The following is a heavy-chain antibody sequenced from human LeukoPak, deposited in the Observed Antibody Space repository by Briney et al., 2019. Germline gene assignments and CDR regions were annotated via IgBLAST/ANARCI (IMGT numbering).Heavy chain of an antibody. V-gene: IGHV3-23*01. CDR2: ISGSGGST. Sequence: GGSLRLSCAASGFTFSSYAMSWVRQAPGKGLEWVSAISGSGGSTYYADSVKGRFTISRDNSKNTLYLQMNSLRAEDTAVYYCAKDPSPITMVRGVIKPNYFDYWGQGTLVTVSS. D-gene: IGHD3-10*01. J-gene: IGHJ4*02. CDR1: GFTFSSYA. CDR3: AKDPSPITMVRGVIKPNYFDY.